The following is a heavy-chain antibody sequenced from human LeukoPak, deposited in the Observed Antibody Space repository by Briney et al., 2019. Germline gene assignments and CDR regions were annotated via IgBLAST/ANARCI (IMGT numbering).Heavy chain of an antibody. J-gene: IGHJ2*01. CDR2: IYTSGST. D-gene: IGHD3-10*01. CDR1: GGSISSGSYY. Sequence: SQTLSLTCTVSGGSISSGSYYWSWIRQPAGKGLEWIGRIYTSGSTNYNPSLKSRVTISVDTSKNQFSLKLSSVTAADTAVYYCARRGVTMVRGVTISLYWYFDLWGRGTLVTVSS. CDR3: ARRGVTMVRGVTISLYWYFDL. V-gene: IGHV4-61*02.